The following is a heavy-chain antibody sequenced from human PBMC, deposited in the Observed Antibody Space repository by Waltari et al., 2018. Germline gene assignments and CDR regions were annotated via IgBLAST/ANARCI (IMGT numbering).Heavy chain of an antibody. Sequence: QVQLHQWGAGLLKPSETLSLTCAVSGESFSGHFWSWTRQSPGKGLEWVGAIHYSGSTNYNPSLKSRLSLSVDTTKKQFSLRLTSVTAADTGVYFCARYGEVPPNYFFDYWGQGTLVTVSS. J-gene: IGHJ4*01. V-gene: IGHV4-34*01. CDR2: IHYSGST. CDR1: GESFSGHF. D-gene: IGHD2-21*01. CDR3: ARYGEVPPNYFFDY.